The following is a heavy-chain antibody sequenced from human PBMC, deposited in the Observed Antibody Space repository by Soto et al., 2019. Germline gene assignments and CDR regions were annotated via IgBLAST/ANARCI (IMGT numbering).Heavy chain of an antibody. CDR3: ARDQGYCSGGSCYVAGY. J-gene: IGHJ4*02. Sequence: EVQLVESGGGLVQPGGSLRLSCGASGFTFSSYWMHWVRQAPGKGLVWVSRINSDGSSTGYADSVMGRFTISRDNAKNTLYLQMNSLRAEDTAVYYCARDQGYCSGGSCYVAGYWGQGTLVTVSS. V-gene: IGHV3-74*01. D-gene: IGHD2-15*01. CDR1: GFTFSSYW. CDR2: INSDGSST.